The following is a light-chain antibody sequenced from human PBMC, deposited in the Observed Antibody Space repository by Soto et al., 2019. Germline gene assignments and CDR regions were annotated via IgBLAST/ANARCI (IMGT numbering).Light chain of an antibody. CDR1: QSVSND. Sequence: EIVLTQSPATLSLSRGERATLSCRASQSVSNDLAWFQQKPGQAPRLLIYDASNRATGIPARFSGSGSGTDFTLTISSLEPEDSAVYYCQQRSSWPLLTFGGGTKVEI. J-gene: IGKJ4*01. CDR3: QQRSSWPLLT. V-gene: IGKV3-11*01. CDR2: DAS.